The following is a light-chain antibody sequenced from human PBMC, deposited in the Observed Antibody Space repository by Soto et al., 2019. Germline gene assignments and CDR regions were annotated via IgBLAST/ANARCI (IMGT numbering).Light chain of an antibody. Sequence: QSALTQPASVSGSPGQSITISCTRTSSDVGGYDYVSWYQLHPGKAPKLMVFEVSNRPSGVSYRFSGSKSGNTASLTISGLQAEDEAAYFCSSYSISTAYLSGTGTKVTVL. CDR2: EVS. V-gene: IGLV2-14*01. CDR1: SSDVGGYDY. J-gene: IGLJ1*01. CDR3: SSYSISTAYL.